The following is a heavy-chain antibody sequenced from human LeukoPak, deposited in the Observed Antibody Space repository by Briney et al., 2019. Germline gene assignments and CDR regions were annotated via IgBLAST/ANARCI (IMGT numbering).Heavy chain of an antibody. V-gene: IGHV4-39*01. J-gene: IGHJ4*02. CDR2: IDYRGGT. Sequence: PSETLSLTCSVSGGSVSRTYYSWGWIRQPPGKGLEWIGSIDYRGGTHFSPSLESRVTISVDTSQNQISLRLMSVTAADTGVYYCARQELWFRSWGQGTLVTVSS. D-gene: IGHD3-16*01. CDR1: GGSVSRTYYS. CDR3: ARQELWFRS.